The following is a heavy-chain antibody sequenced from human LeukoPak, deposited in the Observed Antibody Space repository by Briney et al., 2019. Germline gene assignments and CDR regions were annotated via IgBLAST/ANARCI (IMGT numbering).Heavy chain of an antibody. J-gene: IGHJ4*02. CDR3: AKDYYDSSIFSAPHLFAC. D-gene: IGHD3-22*01. CDR2: IRGSGGNT. V-gene: IGHV3-23*01. Sequence: SGGSLRLSCAASGFTFSSHAMTWVRQASGKGREWVSSIRGSGGNTYYADSVKGRFTISRDNFHNTLYLQMNSLRAEDTAVYYCAKDYYDSSIFSAPHLFACWGQGTLVTVSS. CDR1: GFTFSSHA.